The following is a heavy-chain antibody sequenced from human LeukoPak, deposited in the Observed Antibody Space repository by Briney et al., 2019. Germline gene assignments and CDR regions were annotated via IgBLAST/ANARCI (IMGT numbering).Heavy chain of an antibody. D-gene: IGHD5-12*01. CDR2: ISSSSSYI. CDR3: ASGFLGYDMNWFDP. CDR1: GFTFSSYS. V-gene: IGHV3-21*01. Sequence: GGSLRLSCAASGFTFSSYSMAWVRQAPGKGLEWVSSISSSSSYIYYADSVKGRFTISRDNAKNSLYLQMNSLRAEDTAVYYCASGFLGYDMNWFDPWGQGNLVTVSS. J-gene: IGHJ5*02.